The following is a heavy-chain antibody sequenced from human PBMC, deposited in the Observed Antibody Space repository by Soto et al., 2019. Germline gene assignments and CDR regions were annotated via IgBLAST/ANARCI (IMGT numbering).Heavy chain of an antibody. CDR1: GYSFTSYW. CDR2: IYPGDSDT. Sequence: GESLKISCKGSGYSFTSYWIGWVRQMPGKGLEWMGIIYPGDSDTRYSPSFQGQVTISADKSISTAYLQWSSLKASDTAMYYCARNGIAAAGTTYYYYGMDVRGQGTTVTVSS. J-gene: IGHJ6*02. CDR3: ARNGIAAAGTTYYYYGMDV. D-gene: IGHD6-13*01. V-gene: IGHV5-51*01.